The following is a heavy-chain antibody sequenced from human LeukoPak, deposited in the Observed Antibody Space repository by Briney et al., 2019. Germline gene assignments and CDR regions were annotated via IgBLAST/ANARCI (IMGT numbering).Heavy chain of an antibody. CDR1: GYTFTDYF. D-gene: IGHD2-21*02. J-gene: IGHJ5*02. Sequence: ASVKVSCKASGYTFTDYFIHWVRQAPGQGLEWMGRINPNSGGTNYAQKFQDRVTMTRDTSINTAYMELSSVTAADTAVYYCARLVVTARGVQFDPWGQGTLVTVSS. V-gene: IGHV1-2*06. CDR3: ARLVVTARGVQFDP. CDR2: INPNSGGT.